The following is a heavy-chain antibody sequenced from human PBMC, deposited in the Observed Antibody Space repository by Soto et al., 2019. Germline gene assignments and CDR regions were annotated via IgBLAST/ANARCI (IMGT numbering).Heavy chain of an antibody. CDR3: ARDSDYYGSRMKGMDV. J-gene: IGHJ6*02. Sequence: GGSLRLSCAASGFTFSSYAMHWVRQAPGKGLEWVAVISYDGSNKYYADSVKGRFTISRDNSKNTLYLQMNSLRAEDTAVYYCARDSDYYGSRMKGMDVWGQGTTVTVSS. D-gene: IGHD3-10*01. CDR1: GFTFSSYA. V-gene: IGHV3-30-3*01. CDR2: ISYDGSNK.